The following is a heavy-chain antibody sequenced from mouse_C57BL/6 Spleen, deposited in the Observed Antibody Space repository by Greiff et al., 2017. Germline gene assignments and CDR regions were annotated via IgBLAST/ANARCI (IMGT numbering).Heavy chain of an antibody. J-gene: IGHJ2*01. CDR3: AREGDYYGSSPNYFDY. D-gene: IGHD1-1*01. Sequence: QVQLQQSGAELVKPGASVKMSCKASGYTFTSYWITWVKQRPGQGLEWIGDIYPGSGSTNYNEKFKSKATLTVDTSSSTAYMQLSSLTSEDSAVYYCAREGDYYGSSPNYFDYWGQGTTLTVSS. CDR2: IYPGSGST. V-gene: IGHV1-55*01. CDR1: GYTFTSYW.